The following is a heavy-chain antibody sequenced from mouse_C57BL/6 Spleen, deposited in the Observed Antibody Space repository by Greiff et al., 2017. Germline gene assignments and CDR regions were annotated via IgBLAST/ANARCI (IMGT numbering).Heavy chain of an antibody. CDR1: GYTFTSYW. D-gene: IGHD4-1*01. J-gene: IGHJ2*01. V-gene: IGHV1-53*01. Sequence: QVQLQQPGTELVKPGASVKLSCKASGYTFTSYWMHWVKQRPGQGLEWIGNINPSNGGTNYNEKFKSKATLTVAKSSSTAYMQLRSLTSEDSAVYYCASGLGLLYYFDYWGQGTTLTVSS. CDR2: INPSNGGT. CDR3: ASGLGLLYYFDY.